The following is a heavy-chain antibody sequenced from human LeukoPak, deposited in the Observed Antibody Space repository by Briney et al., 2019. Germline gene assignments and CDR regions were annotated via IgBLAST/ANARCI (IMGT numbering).Heavy chain of an antibody. V-gene: IGHV3-21*01. CDR2: FRRSRSSI. CDR1: GFTFSDYS. D-gene: IGHD3-10*01. J-gene: IGHJ4*02. CDR3: ARDHPSLGITLLRGPTPPTFDY. Sequence: GGSLRLSCAASGFTFSDYSMNWVRQAPGKGLEWVSSFRRSRSSIFYADSVKGRFIISRDNADNSLYLQMNSLRADDTALYYCARDHPSLGITLLRGPTPPTFDYWGQGALVTVSS.